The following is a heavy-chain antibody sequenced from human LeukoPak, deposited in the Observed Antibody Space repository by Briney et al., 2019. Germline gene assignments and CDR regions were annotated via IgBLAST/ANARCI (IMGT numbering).Heavy chain of an antibody. CDR3: ARVSGIVEWNLFDY. Sequence: PSETLSLTCTVSGGSISSSSYYWGWIRQPPGKGLEWIGSIYYSGSTYYNPSLKSRVTISVDTSKNQFSLKLSSVTAADTAVYYCARVSGIVEWNLFDYWGQGTLAAVSS. CDR2: IYYSGST. J-gene: IGHJ4*02. CDR1: GGSISSSSYY. D-gene: IGHD3-3*01. V-gene: IGHV4-39*01.